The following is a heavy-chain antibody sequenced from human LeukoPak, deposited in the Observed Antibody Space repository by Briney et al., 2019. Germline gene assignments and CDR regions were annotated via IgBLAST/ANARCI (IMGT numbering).Heavy chain of an antibody. V-gene: IGHV4-34*01. CDR3: ARGRRYYYDSSGYKDY. CDR2: INDSGST. J-gene: IGHJ4*02. D-gene: IGHD3-22*01. Sequence: PSETLSLTCAVYGGSFSGYYWSWIRQPPGKGLEWSGEINDSGSTNYNPSLKSRVTISVDTSKNQFCLKLRSVTAADTAVYYCARGRRYYYDSSGYKDYWGQGTLVTVSS. CDR1: GGSFSGYY.